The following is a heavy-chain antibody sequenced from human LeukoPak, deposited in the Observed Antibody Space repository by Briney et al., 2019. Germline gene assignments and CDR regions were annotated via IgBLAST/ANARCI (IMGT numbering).Heavy chain of an antibody. CDR3: ASLVWFGELQFDY. CDR2: ISSSGSTI. CDR1: GFTFSDYY. J-gene: IGHJ4*02. D-gene: IGHD3-10*01. V-gene: IGHV3-11*04. Sequence: GGSLRLSCAASGFTFSDYYMSWIRQAPGKGLEWVSYISSSGSTIYYADSVKGRFTISRDNAKNSLYLQMNSLRAEDTAVYYCASLVWFGELQFDYWGQGTLVTVSS.